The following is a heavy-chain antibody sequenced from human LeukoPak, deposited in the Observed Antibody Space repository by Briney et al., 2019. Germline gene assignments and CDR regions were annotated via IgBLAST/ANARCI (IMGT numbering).Heavy chain of an antibody. V-gene: IGHV5-51*06. CDR3: ARTHGSSPHGYFVNY. CDR2: IYPGDSDT. J-gene: IGHJ4*02. D-gene: IGHD5-24*01. Sequence: GESLKISCKGSGYSFTTYWIGWVRQMPGKGLEWMGIIYPGDSDTRYSPSFQGQVTISADKSINTAYLQWGSLKASDSAIYYCARTHGSSPHGYFVNYWGQGTLVTVSS. CDR1: GYSFTTYW.